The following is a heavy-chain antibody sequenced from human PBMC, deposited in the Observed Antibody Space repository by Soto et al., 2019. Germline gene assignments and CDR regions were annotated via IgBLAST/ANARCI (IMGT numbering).Heavy chain of an antibody. V-gene: IGHV4-34*01. CDR1: GGSFSGYY. J-gene: IGHJ4*02. Sequence: QVQLQQWGAGLLKPSETLSLTCAVYGGSFSGYYWTWIRQPPGTGLEWIGEINHSGSTNYNPALKRRVTLSVDTSKNQFSLKLTSVTAAATAVYYCARDKITGLFDYWGQGTLVTVSS. CDR3: ARDKITGLFDY. D-gene: IGHD2-8*02. CDR2: INHSGST.